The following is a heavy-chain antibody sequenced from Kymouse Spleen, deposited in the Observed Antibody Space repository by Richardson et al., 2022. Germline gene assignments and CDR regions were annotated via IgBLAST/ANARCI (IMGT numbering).Heavy chain of an antibody. CDR3: ARDRDYYDSSGYSCPPDAFDI. CDR2: IWYDGSNK. CDR1: GFTFSSYG. J-gene: IGHJ3*02. V-gene: IGHV3-33*01. D-gene: IGHD3-22*01. Sequence: QVQLVESGGGVVQPGRSLRLSCAASGFTFSSYGMHWVRQAPGKGLEWVAVIWYDGSNKYYADSVKGRFTISRDNSKNTLYLQMNSLRAEDTAVYYCARDRDYYDSSGYSCPPDAFDIWGQGTMVTVSS.